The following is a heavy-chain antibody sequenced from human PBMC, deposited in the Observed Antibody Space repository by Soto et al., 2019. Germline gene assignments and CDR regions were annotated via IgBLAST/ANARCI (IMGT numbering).Heavy chain of an antibody. D-gene: IGHD3-22*01. Sequence: GGSLRLSCAASGFTFSSYEMNWVRQAPGKGLEWVSYISSSGSTIYYADSVKGRFTISRDNAKNSLYLQMNSLRAEDTAVYYCARVPYDSSGYHLLHNWSDPWGQGTLVTLSS. J-gene: IGHJ5*02. V-gene: IGHV3-48*03. CDR1: GFTFSSYE. CDR2: ISSSGSTI. CDR3: ARVPYDSSGYHLLHNWSDP.